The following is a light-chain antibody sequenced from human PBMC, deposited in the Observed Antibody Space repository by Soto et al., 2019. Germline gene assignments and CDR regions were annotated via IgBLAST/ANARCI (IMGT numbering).Light chain of an antibody. V-gene: IGKV1-39*01. CDR3: QESYSTLSIT. CDR2: AAS. J-gene: IGKJ5*01. Sequence: DIQMTQSPSSLSASVGDRVTITCRASESISRHLNWYQQKPGNAPKLLIYAASSLQNGVPSRFSGSGSGTDLTLTISNLQPGDFATYYCQESYSTLSITFGQGTRLETK. CDR1: ESISRH.